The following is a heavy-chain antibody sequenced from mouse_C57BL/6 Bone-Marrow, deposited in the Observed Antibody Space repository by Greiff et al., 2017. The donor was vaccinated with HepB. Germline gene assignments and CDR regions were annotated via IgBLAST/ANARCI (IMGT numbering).Heavy chain of an antibody. Sequence: EVQLVESGGGLVQPKGSLKLSCAASGFSFNTYAMNWVRQAPGKGLEWVARIRSKSNNYATYYADSVKDRFTISRDDSESMLYLQMNNLKTEDTAMYYCVSLDSPSMDYWGQGTSVTVSS. CDR1: GFSFNTYA. J-gene: IGHJ4*01. D-gene: IGHD3-2*01. CDR2: IRSKSNNYAT. CDR3: VSLDSPSMDY. V-gene: IGHV10-1*01.